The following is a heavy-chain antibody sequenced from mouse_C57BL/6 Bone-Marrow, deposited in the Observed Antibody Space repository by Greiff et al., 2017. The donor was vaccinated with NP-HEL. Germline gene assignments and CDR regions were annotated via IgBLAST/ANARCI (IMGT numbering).Heavy chain of an antibody. D-gene: IGHD2-5*01. CDR2: ISSGGSYT. V-gene: IGHV5-6*01. J-gene: IGHJ4*01. CDR1: GFTFSSYG. Sequence: EVMLVESGGDLVKPGGSLKLSCAASGFTFSSYGMSWVRQTPDKRLEWVATISSGGSYTYYPDSVQGRFTISSDKATNTLYLQMSSLKSEDTAMYYCARLGYYSNWDAMDYWGQGTSVTVSS. CDR3: ARLGYYSNWDAMDY.